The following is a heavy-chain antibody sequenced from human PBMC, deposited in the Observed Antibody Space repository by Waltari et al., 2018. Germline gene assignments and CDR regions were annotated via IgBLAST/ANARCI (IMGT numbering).Heavy chain of an antibody. Sequence: EVQLVESGGGLVQPGGSLRLSCAASGFTVSSNYMSWVRQAPGKGLEGVSVIDSGGTTYYADSVKGRFTISRVNSKNTLYLQMNSLRAEDTAVYYCARDRIVGATRYFDYWGQGTLVTVSS. CDR1: GFTVSSNY. J-gene: IGHJ4*02. CDR3: ARDRIVGATRYFDY. D-gene: IGHD1-26*01. V-gene: IGHV3-66*02. CDR2: IDSGGTT.